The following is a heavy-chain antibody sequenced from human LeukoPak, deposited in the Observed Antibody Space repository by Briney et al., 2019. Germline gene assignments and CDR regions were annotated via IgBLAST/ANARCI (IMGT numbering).Heavy chain of an antibody. J-gene: IGHJ4*02. D-gene: IGHD3-10*01. CDR3: AKAGVLLWFGESDGFDY. CDR1: GFTLDDYA. V-gene: IGHV3-9*01. CDR2: ISWNSGSI. Sequence: PGGSLRLSCAASGFTLDDYAMHWVRQAPGKGLEWVSGISWNSGSIGYADSVKGRFTISRDNAKNSLYLQMNSLRAEDTALYYCAKAGVLLWFGESDGFDYWGQGTLVTVSS.